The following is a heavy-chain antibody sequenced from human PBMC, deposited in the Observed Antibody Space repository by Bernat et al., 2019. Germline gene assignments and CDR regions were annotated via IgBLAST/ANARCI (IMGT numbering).Heavy chain of an antibody. CDR1: GFTFSTYA. CDR3: ARGDCSSSGCNSDGNYFDY. V-gene: IGHV3-30*01. Sequence: QVQLVESGGGVVQPGRSLRLSCAASGFTFSTYAMHWVRQAPGKGLEWVAVILHDGGNKYYADSVKGRFTISRDNSKNTLYLQMDSLGVEDTAVFYCARGDCSSSGCNSDGNYFDYWGQGTLVTVSS. D-gene: IGHD2-15*01. CDR2: ILHDGGNK. J-gene: IGHJ4*02.